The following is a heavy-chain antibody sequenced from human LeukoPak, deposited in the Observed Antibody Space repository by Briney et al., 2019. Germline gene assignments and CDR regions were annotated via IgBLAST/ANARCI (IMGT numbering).Heavy chain of an antibody. D-gene: IGHD3-22*01. CDR2: MDYRDNS. Sequence: PSETLSLTCTVSNDSVSSSSYSWAWIRQSPGRGLEWIGSMDYRDNSYYNPSLMGRLTMSVDTSRNQLSLSLSSVTVADAAVYYCARGLVEINMMLVVLSAQFWFDSWGQGTLVTVSS. V-gene: IGHV4-39*01. CDR3: ARGLVEINMMLVVLSAQFWFDS. J-gene: IGHJ5*01. CDR1: NDSVSSSSYS.